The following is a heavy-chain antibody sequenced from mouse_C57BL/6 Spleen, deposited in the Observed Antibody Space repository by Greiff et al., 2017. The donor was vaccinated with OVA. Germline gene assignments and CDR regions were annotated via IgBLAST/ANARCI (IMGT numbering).Heavy chain of an antibody. D-gene: IGHD1-1*01. CDR3: ARHYGSSDTAWFAY. CDR1: GYTFTSYW. CDR2: IYPGSGST. V-gene: IGHV1-55*01. J-gene: IGHJ3*01. Sequence: QVQLKQPGAELVKPGASVKMSCKASGYTFTSYWITWVKQRPGQGLEWIGNIYPGSGSTNYNEKFKSKATLTVDQSSSTAYMQLSSLTSEDSAFYYCARHYGSSDTAWFAYWGQGTLVTVSA.